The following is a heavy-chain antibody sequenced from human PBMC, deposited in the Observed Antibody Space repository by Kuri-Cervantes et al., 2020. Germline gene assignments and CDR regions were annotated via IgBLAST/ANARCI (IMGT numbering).Heavy chain of an antibody. Sequence: ASVKVSCKASGYTFIDYYMHWVRQAPGQGLEWMGWISPYTGDSKSAQKLQSRVTMTTDTSTSTAHMELRGLKSDDTAVYFCARSTSGIFDYWGQGTLVTVSS. CDR3: ARSTSGIFDY. J-gene: IGHJ4*02. V-gene: IGHV1-18*04. CDR2: ISPYTGDS. D-gene: IGHD2-15*01. CDR1: GYTFIDYY.